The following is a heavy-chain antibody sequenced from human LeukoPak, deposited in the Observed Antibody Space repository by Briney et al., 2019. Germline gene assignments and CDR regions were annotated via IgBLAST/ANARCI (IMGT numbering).Heavy chain of an antibody. J-gene: IGHJ5*02. V-gene: IGHV1-2*02. CDR3: ARSNIATRRGDNWFYP. CDR1: GYTFADYY. Sequence: EASVKVSCKASGYTFADYYMHWVRQAPGQGLEWMGWISPNSGGTNYAQNFQGRFTMTRDTAVSTAYMELSSLRSDDTAVYYCARSNIATRRGDNWFYPWGQGTLVTVSS. CDR2: ISPNSGGT. D-gene: IGHD6-6*01.